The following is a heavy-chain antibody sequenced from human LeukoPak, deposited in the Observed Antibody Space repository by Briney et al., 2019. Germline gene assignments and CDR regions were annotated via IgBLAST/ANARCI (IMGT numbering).Heavy chain of an antibody. CDR2: FRQSGGT. CDR1: GESLNSYY. J-gene: IGHJ5*02. Sequence: SETLSLTCAVYGESLNSYYWSWIRQAPGKGLEWIGEFRQSGGTNYNPSLTSRVSISVDTFKSQFSLKLSSVTAADTAVYYCARSLSAYCGGDCYPNWFDPWGRGTLVTVSS. V-gene: IGHV4-34*01. CDR3: ARSLSAYCGGDCYPNWFDP. D-gene: IGHD2-21*02.